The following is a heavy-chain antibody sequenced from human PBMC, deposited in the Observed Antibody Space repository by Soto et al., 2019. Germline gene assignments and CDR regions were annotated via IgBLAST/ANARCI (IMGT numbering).Heavy chain of an antibody. CDR1: GFTFSSYW. Sequence: GGSLRLSCAASGFTFSSYWMHWVRQVPGKGLVWVSRVRYDGGSTNYADSVKGRFTISRDNAKNTVYLQMNSLRAEDTAVYYCARDVYSSVQIKSTKIAYWGQGTLVTVSS. D-gene: IGHD6-19*01. V-gene: IGHV3-74*01. CDR3: ARDVYSSVQIKSTKIAY. J-gene: IGHJ4*02. CDR2: VRYDGGST.